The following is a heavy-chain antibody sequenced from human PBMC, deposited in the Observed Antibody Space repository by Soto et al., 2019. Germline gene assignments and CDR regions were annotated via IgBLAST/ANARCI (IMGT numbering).Heavy chain of an antibody. D-gene: IGHD1-1*01. V-gene: IGHV2-5*02. CDR3: GNRRGGYNWDDGNFDY. CDR2: IYWDNDR. J-gene: IGHJ4*02. Sequence: QITLKESGPALVNPTQTLTLTCTFSGFSLTTSGVGVGWIRQPPGKALEWLGLIYWDNDRRYSPSLRSRLTNPKDPPKKQGGLKNTGFGPVETSNYYWGNRRGGYNWDDGNFDYWGQGTLVTVSS. CDR1: GFSLTTSGVG.